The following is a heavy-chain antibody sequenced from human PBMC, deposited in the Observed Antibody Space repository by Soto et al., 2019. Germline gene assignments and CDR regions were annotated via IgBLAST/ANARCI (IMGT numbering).Heavy chain of an antibody. J-gene: IGHJ6*02. Sequence: GGSLRLSCAASGFTFSSYAMSWVRQAPGKGLEWVSGISGSGGRTYYADSVKGRLAISRENSKNTLYLQMNNLRAEDTAVYYYAKDLYQVGVYGMDVRGQGTTVTVSS. D-gene: IGHD2-8*02. CDR3: AKDLYQVGVYGMDV. CDR1: GFTFSSYA. V-gene: IGHV3-23*01. CDR2: ISGSGGRT.